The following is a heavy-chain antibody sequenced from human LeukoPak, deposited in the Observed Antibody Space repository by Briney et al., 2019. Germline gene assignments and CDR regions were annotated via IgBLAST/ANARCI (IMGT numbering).Heavy chain of an antibody. CDR1: GTSIRNYY. Sequence: TSETLSLTCTVPGTSIRNYYWSWVRQSLGQGLEWLAYGHHTGSSNFSPPFRSRVTTSVDASRNQFSLRLTSMTAADTAVYYCAREKEGTDHDSTAAFHYWGQGILVIVSS. V-gene: IGHV4-59*01. D-gene: IGHD3-22*01. J-gene: IGHJ4*02. CDR2: GHHTGSS. CDR3: AREKEGTDHDSTAAFHY.